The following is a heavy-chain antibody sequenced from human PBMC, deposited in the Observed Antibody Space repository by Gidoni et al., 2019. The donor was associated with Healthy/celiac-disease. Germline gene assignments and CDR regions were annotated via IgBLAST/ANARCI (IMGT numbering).Heavy chain of an antibody. CDR1: GFTFSSFA. D-gene: IGHD2-15*01. CDR3: AKSKDIVVVVAATVFDY. CDR2: ISGSGGST. V-gene: IGHV3-23*01. J-gene: IGHJ4*02. Sequence: EVQLLESGGGLVQPGGSLRLSCAASGFTFSSFAMSWVRQAPGKGLGWVSAISGSGGSTYYADSVKGRFTISRDNSKNTLYLQMNSLRAEDTAVYYCAKSKDIVVVVAATVFDYWGQGTLVTVSS.